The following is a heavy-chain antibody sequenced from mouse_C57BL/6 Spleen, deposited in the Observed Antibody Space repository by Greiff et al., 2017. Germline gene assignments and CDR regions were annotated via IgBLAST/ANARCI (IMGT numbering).Heavy chain of an antibody. CDR3: ARRPGDAMDY. CDR2: IYPRSGNT. V-gene: IGHV1-81*01. Sequence: QVQLKQSGAELARPGASVKLSCKASGYTFTSYGISWVKQRTGQGLEWIGEIYPRSGNTYYNEKFKGKATLTADKSSSTAYMELRSLTSEDSAVYFCARRPGDAMDYWGQGTSVTVSS. J-gene: IGHJ4*01. CDR1: GYTFTSYG.